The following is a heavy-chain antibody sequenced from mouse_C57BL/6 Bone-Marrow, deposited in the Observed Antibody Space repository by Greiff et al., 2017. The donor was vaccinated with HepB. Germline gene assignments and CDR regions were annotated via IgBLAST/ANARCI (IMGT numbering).Heavy chain of an antibody. V-gene: IGHV1-7*01. CDR1: GYTFTSYW. CDR3: ARSMSTTGYFDV. J-gene: IGHJ1*03. CDR2: INPSSGYT. D-gene: IGHD2-4*01. Sequence: QVQLKESGAELEKPGASVKLSCKASGYTFTSYWMHWVKQRPGQGLEWIGYINPSSGYTKYNQKFKDKATLTADKSSSTAYMQLSSLTYEDSAVYYCARSMSTTGYFDVWGTGTTVTVSS.